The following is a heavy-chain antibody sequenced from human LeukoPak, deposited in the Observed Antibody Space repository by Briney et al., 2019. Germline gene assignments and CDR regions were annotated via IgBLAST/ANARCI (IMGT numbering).Heavy chain of an antibody. J-gene: IGHJ6*03. V-gene: IGHV4-59*01. Sequence: SETLSLTCTVSGGSISSYYWSWIRQPPGKGLEWIGYIYYSGSTNYNPSLKSRVTISVDTSKNQFSLKLSSVTAADTAVYYCARKSLYDILCGYRYYYYMDVWGKGTTVTVSS. CDR3: ARKSLYDILCGYRYYYYMDV. CDR2: IYYSGST. D-gene: IGHD3-9*01. CDR1: GGSISSYY.